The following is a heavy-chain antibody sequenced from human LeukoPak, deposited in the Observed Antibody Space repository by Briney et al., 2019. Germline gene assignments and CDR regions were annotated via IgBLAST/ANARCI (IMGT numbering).Heavy chain of an antibody. CDR1: GSSISSSSYY. D-gene: IGHD3-10*01. Sequence: SETLSLTCTVSGSSISSSSYYWGWIRQPPGKGLEWIGSMSYKYSGSTYYNPSLKSRVTISVDTSKNQFSLRLSSVTAADTAVYYCARHGMYSGLESYYDPFDYWGQGTLVTVSS. J-gene: IGHJ4*02. CDR3: ARHGMYSGLESYYDPFDY. CDR2: MSYKYSGST. V-gene: IGHV4-39*01.